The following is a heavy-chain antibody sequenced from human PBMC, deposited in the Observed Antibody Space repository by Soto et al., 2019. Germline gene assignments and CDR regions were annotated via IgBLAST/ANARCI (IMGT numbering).Heavy chain of an antibody. CDR1: GGTFSSYA. D-gene: IGHD2-2*01. CDR3: ARSIVVVPAAFDY. J-gene: IGHJ4*02. Sequence: SVKVSCKASGGTFSSYAISWVRQAPGQGLEWMGGIIPIFGTANYAQKFQGRVTITADKSTSTAYMELSSLRSEDTAVYYCARSIVVVPAAFDYWGQGTLVTVSS. CDR2: IIPIFGTA. V-gene: IGHV1-69*06.